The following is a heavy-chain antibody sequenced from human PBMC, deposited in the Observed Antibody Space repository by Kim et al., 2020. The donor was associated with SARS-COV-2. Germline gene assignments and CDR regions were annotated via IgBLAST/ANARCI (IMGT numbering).Heavy chain of an antibody. V-gene: IGHV4-34*01. D-gene: IGHD5-18*01. CDR2: GST. Sequence: GSTNYNPSLKRRVTISVDTSKNQFSLKLSSVTAADTAVYYCARGTAMVKDWGQGTLVTVSS. J-gene: IGHJ4*02. CDR3: ARGTAMVKD.